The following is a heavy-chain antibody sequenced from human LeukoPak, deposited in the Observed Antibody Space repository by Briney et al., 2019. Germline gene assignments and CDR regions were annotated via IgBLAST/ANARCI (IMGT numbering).Heavy chain of an antibody. V-gene: IGHV3-30*12. CDR2: ISYDGSNK. D-gene: IGHD3-3*01. CDR3: AKAELGVDTFLDY. CDR1: GLTFSNYG. Sequence: GGSLRLSCAASGLTFSNYGMHWVRQAPGKGLEWVAVISYDGSNKYYADSVKGRFTISRDNSKRTLFLQMNSLRAEDTAFYYCAKAELGVDTFLDYWGQGTLVTVSS. J-gene: IGHJ4*02.